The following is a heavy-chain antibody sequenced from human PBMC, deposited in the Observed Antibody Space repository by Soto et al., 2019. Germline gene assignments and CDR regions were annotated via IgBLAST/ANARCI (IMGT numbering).Heavy chain of an antibody. V-gene: IGHV3-49*04. CDR3: ARDYSDIREYHIMDV. CDR1: GLPLGDCA. J-gene: IGHJ6*02. D-gene: IGHD3-22*01. Sequence: PGGSLRLSCRASGLPLGDCAVSWVRQAPGKGLEWVGFIRSKPDGGSTDYAASVRGRFTISRDDSKSIAYLQMNSLKTEDTAVYFCARDYSDIREYHIMDVWGQGTTVTVSS. CDR2: IRSKPDGGST.